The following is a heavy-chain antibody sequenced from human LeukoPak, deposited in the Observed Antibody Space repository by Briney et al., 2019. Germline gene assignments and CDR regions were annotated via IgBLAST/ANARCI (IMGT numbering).Heavy chain of an antibody. V-gene: IGHV3-30-3*01. D-gene: IGHD3-10*01. CDR3: ARGRQDTIVHTGAFDI. Sequence: GGSLRLSCAASGSTFSPYIMHWVRQAPGKGLEWVAVIASDGSQIFYVESVKGRFTISRDNSKNTLYLQMNSLRAEDTAVYFCARGRQDTIVHTGAFDIWGQGTMVTVSS. CDR1: GSTFSPYI. CDR2: IASDGSQI. J-gene: IGHJ3*02.